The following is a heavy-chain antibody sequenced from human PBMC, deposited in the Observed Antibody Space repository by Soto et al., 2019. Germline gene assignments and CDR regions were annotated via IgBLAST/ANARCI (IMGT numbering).Heavy chain of an antibody. J-gene: IGHJ4*02. D-gene: IGHD3-3*01. CDR3: ARTLDHYDFWSGSTPFDY. CDR2: TYYRSKWYN. V-gene: IGHV6-1*01. Sequence: PSKTLSLTCAISGDSVSSNSSAWNWIRQSPSRGLEWLGRTYYRSKWYNDYAVSVKSRITINPDTSKNQFSLQLNSVTPEDTAVYYCARTLDHYDFWSGSTPFDYWGQGTLVTVSS. CDR1: GDSVSSNSSA.